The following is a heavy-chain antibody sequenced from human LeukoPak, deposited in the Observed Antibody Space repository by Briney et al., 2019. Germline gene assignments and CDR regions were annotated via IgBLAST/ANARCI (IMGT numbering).Heavy chain of an antibody. Sequence: GGSLRLSCAASGFTFSSYSMNWVRQAPGKGLEWVSSISSSSSYIYYADSVKGRFTISRDNAKNSLYLQMNSLRAEDTAVYYCARDGSLRYFDWLRNNWFDPWGQGTLVTVSS. CDR3: ARDGSLRYFDWLRNNWFDP. V-gene: IGHV3-21*01. J-gene: IGHJ5*02. CDR1: GFTFSSYS. D-gene: IGHD3-9*01. CDR2: ISSSSSYI.